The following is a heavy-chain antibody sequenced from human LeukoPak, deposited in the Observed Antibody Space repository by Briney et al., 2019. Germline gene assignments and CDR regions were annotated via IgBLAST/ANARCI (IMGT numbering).Heavy chain of an antibody. Sequence: PGGSLRLSCAAYGSTFSSYSMNWVRQAPGKGLEWVSFISTSSSYIYYADSVKGRFTISRDNAKNSLYPEMNSLRAEDTAVYYCATPGGYNYYFDYWGQGTLVTVSS. D-gene: IGHD5-24*01. V-gene: IGHV3-21*04. J-gene: IGHJ4*02. CDR3: ATPGGYNYYFDY. CDR1: GSTFSSYS. CDR2: ISTSSSYI.